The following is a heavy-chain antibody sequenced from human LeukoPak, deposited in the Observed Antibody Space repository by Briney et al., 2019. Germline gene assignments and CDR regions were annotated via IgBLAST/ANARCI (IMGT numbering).Heavy chain of an antibody. CDR1: GFTFSSYG. CDR3: AKECGGSCQRRTFDY. J-gene: IGHJ4*02. D-gene: IGHD2-15*01. CDR2: ISYDGSNK. Sequence: PGGSLRLSCAASGFTFSSYGMHWVRQAPGKGLEWVAVISYDGSNKYYADSVKGRFTISRDNSKNTLYLQMNSLRAEDTSVYYCAKECGGSCQRRTFDYWGQGTLVTVSS. V-gene: IGHV3-30*18.